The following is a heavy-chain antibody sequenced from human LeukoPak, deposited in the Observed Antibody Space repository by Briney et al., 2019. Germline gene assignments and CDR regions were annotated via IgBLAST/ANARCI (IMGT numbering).Heavy chain of an antibody. D-gene: IGHD3-10*01. J-gene: IGHJ5*02. V-gene: IGHV4-39*01. CDR2: IYYSGST. Sequence: SETLSLTCTVSGGSISSSSYYWGWIRQPPGKGLEWIGSIYYSGSTYYNPSLKSRVTISVDTSKNQFSLKLSSVTAADTALYYCARAMVRGVHSHNWFDPWGQGTLVTVSP. CDR3: ARAMVRGVHSHNWFDP. CDR1: GGSISSSSYY.